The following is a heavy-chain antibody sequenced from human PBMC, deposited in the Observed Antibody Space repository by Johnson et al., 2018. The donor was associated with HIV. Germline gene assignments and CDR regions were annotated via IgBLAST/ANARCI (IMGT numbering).Heavy chain of an antibody. CDR3: AKGIVGAMGAFDI. CDR1: RFTFSSYG. V-gene: IGHV3-33*06. CDR2: IWYDGSNK. Sequence: QVQLVESGGGVVQPGRSLRLSCAASRFTFSSYGMHWVRQAPGKGLKWVAVIWYDGSNKYYADSVKGRFTISRDNSKNTLYLQMNSLRAEDTAVYYCAKGIVGAMGAFDIWGQGTVVTVSS. D-gene: IGHD1-26*01. J-gene: IGHJ3*02.